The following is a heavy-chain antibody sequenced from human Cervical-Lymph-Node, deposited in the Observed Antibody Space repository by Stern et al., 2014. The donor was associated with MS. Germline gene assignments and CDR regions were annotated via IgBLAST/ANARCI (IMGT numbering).Heavy chain of an antibody. J-gene: IGHJ6*02. CDR1: GDTFNSYS. D-gene: IGHD1-14*01. CDR3: ARDDPDRTANYYAMDV. CDR2: IIPVLGRP. Sequence: QLVQSGAEVKKPGSSVKDSCKASGDTFNSYSINWVRQAPGQRLEWMGRIIPVLGRPKYGQKFQGRVTISADKSTSTVNMEVSSLRSEDTAVYYCARDDPDRTANYYAMDVWGQGTTVIVSS. V-gene: IGHV1-69*09.